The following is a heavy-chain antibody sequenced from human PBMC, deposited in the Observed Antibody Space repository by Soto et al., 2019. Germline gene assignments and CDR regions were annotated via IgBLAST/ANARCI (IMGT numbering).Heavy chain of an antibody. CDR1: GFTFSSYG. Sequence: GGSLRLSXAASGFTFSSYGMHWVCQAPGKGLEWVAVIWYDGSNKYYADSVKGRFTISRDNSKNTLYLQMNSLRAEDTAVYYCARDENVGGYYYYGMDVWGQGTTVTVSS. J-gene: IGHJ6*02. D-gene: IGHD2-15*01. CDR3: ARDENVGGYYYYGMDV. CDR2: IWYDGSNK. V-gene: IGHV3-33*01.